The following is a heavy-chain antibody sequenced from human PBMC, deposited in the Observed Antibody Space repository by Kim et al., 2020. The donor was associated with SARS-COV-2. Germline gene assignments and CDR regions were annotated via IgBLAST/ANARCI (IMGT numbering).Heavy chain of an antibody. D-gene: IGHD3-16*01. V-gene: IGHV5-51*01. J-gene: IGHJ5*02. CDR3: ARQPPDGGWFDP. CDR2: T. Sequence: TNSGPSFRGQVTFSADKSINTAYLQWSSLKASDTAMYYCARQPPDGGWFDPWGQGTPVTVSS.